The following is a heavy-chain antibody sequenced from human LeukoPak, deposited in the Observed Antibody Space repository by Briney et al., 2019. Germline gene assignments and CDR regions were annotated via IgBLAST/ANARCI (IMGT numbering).Heavy chain of an antibody. CDR1: GGSISSGGYY. J-gene: IGHJ5*02. V-gene: IGHV4-31*03. Sequence: PSETLSLTCTVSGGSISSGGYYWSWIRQHPGKGLEWIGYIYYSGSTYYNPSLKSRVTISVDTSKNQLSLKLSSVTAADTAVYYCARDRQSWFDPWGQGTLVTVSS. CDR2: IYYSGST. CDR3: ARDRQSWFDP.